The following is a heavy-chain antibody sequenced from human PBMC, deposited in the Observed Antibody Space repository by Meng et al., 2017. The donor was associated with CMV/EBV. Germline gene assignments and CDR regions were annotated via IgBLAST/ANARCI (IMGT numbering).Heavy chain of an antibody. CDR1: GYTLTGYY. V-gene: IGHV1-2*02. CDR2: INPVSGGT. D-gene: IGHD6-6*01. J-gene: IGHJ4*02. Sequence: ASVKVSCKASGYTLTGYYVHWVRQAPGQGLEWMGWINPVSGGTNYAQKFQGRVTMTSDTSISTAYMDLSRLRYDDTAVYYCARIHGKPEYSSPGYWGQGTLVTVSS. CDR3: ARIHGKPEYSSPGY.